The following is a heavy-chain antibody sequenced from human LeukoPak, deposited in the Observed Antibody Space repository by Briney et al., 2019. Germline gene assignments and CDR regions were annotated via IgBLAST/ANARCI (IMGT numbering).Heavy chain of an antibody. CDR3: AWKHYFDSSGYFYVAS. Sequence: SETLSLTCAVSGYFISSGYYWGWIRQTPGKGLEWIGSIHHSGFTNYNPSLKSRVTISIDTSKNQFSLKLSSVTAADTAVYYCAWKHYFDSSGYFYVASWGQGTLVTVSS. CDR2: IHHSGFT. CDR1: GYFISSGYY. V-gene: IGHV4-38-2*01. D-gene: IGHD3-22*01. J-gene: IGHJ5*02.